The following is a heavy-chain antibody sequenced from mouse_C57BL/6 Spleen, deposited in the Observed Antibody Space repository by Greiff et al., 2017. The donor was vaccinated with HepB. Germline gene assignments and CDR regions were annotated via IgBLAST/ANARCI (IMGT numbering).Heavy chain of an antibody. D-gene: IGHD3-2*02. CDR3: ARQLRLRGYYAMDY. J-gene: IGHJ4*01. V-gene: IGHV1-69*01. CDR1: GYTFTSYW. CDR2: IDPSDSYT. Sequence: QVQLQQPGAELVMPGASVKLSCKASGYTFTSYWMHWVKQRPGQGLEWIGEIDPSDSYTNYNQKFKGKSTLTVDKSSSTAYMQLSSLTSEDSAVYYCARQLRLRGYYAMDYWGQGTSVTVSS.